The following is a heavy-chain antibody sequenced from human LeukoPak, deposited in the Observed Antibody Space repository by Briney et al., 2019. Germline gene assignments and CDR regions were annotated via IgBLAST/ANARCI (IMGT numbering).Heavy chain of an antibody. J-gene: IGHJ4*02. CDR2: IRVYNGDT. V-gene: IGHV1-18*01. Sequence: ASVKVSCKASGGTFISHAISWVRQAPGQGLEWMGWIRVYNGDTNYAQKLQGRVTMTTDTSTSTAYMELRSLRSDDTAVYYCATGYCSSTNCRIDYWGQGTLVSVSS. CDR3: ATGYCSSTNCRIDY. CDR1: GGTFISHA. D-gene: IGHD2-2*03.